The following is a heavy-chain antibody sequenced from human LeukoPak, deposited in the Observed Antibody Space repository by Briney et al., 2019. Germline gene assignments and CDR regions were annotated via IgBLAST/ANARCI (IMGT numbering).Heavy chain of an antibody. CDR1: GFTFSSYA. CDR3: ARVQSIQLWGPVDH. V-gene: IGHV3-30-3*01. Sequence: GGSLRLSCAASGFTFSSYAMHWVRQAPGKGLEWVAVISYDGSNKYYADSVKGRFTISRDNSKNTLYLQMNSLRAEDTAVYYCARVQSIQLWGPVDHWGQGTLVTVSS. D-gene: IGHD5-18*01. CDR2: ISYDGSNK. J-gene: IGHJ4*02.